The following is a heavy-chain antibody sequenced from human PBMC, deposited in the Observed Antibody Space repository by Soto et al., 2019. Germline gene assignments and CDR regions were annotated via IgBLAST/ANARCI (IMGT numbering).Heavy chain of an antibody. CDR3: AKAARLLHGSGSYSYFDY. J-gene: IGHJ4*02. CDR2: ISGSGGST. Sequence: EVQLLESGGGLVQPGESLRLSCAASGFTFSSYAMSWVRQAPGKGLEWVSAISGSGGSTYYADSVKGRFTISRDNSKNTLYLQMNSLRAEDTAVYYCAKAARLLHGSGSYSYFDYWGQGTLVTVSS. CDR1: GFTFSSYA. D-gene: IGHD3-10*01. V-gene: IGHV3-23*01.